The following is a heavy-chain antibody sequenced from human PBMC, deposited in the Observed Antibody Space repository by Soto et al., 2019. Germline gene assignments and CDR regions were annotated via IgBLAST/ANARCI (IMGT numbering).Heavy chain of an antibody. CDR3: AKGSIEYSASIDY. Sequence: EVQLLESGGGLVQPGESLRLCCEASGFSFSSYAMIWVRQAPGKGLEWVSVISGSGGSSYFADSVKGRFTISRDNSKNMLYLEMSSLRAEDTAIYFCAKGSIEYSASIDYWGQGTLVIVSS. CDR2: ISGSGGSS. V-gene: IGHV3-23*01. CDR1: GFSFSSYA. D-gene: IGHD4-4*01. J-gene: IGHJ4*02.